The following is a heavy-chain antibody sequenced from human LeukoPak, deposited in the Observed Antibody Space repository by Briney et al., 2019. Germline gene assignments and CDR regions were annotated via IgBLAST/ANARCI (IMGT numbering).Heavy chain of an antibody. V-gene: IGHV3-7*03. CDR2: INQDGSKT. Sequence: PGGSLRLSCAASGFTFSRYWMSWVRQTPRKGLEWVANINQDGSKTYYVDSVKDRFTISRDNAKNSLYLQMNSLRAEDTAVYYCARDKGDYDTSGSLFIFGGQGTLVTVS. CDR1: GFTFSRYW. D-gene: IGHD3-22*01. J-gene: IGHJ4*02. CDR3: ARDKGDYDTSGSLFIF.